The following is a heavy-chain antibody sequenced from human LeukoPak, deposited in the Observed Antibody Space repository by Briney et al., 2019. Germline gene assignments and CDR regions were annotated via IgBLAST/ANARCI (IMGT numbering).Heavy chain of an antibody. D-gene: IGHD6-13*01. V-gene: IGHV4-59*08. J-gene: IGHJ5*02. CDR2: IYYSGST. CDR1: GGSISSYY. CDR3: ARQRGLSIAAAGTVDWFDP. Sequence: SETLSLTCNVSGGSISSYYWSWIRQPPGKGLEWIGYIYYSGSTNYNPSLKSRVTISVDTSKSQFSLKLSSVTAADTAVYYCARQRGLSIAAAGTVDWFDPWGQGTLVTVSS.